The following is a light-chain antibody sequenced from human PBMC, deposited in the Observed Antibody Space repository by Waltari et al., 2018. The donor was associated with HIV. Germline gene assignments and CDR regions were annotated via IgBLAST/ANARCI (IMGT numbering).Light chain of an antibody. CDR3: QSYDSSLSAWV. V-gene: IGLV1-40*01. CDR1: GSNIGAGYD. CDR2: GNI. Sequence: QPVLTQPPSVSGAPGLGVTVSCTGIGSNIGAGYDVHWNQQLPGTAPKLLIYGNINRPSCVLDRFSASKSGTSASLAITGHRPGDEADYYCQSYDSSLSAWVFGGGTKLTVL. J-gene: IGLJ3*02.